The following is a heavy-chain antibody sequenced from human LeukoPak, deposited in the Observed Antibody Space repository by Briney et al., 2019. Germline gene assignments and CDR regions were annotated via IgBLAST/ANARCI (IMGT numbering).Heavy chain of an antibody. J-gene: IGHJ4*02. D-gene: IGHD3-10*01. V-gene: IGHV4-39*07. CDR2: IYYSGST. CDR1: GVSISSSSYY. CDR3: ARDPSEGSGSYYPTRFDY. Sequence: SETLSLTCTVSGVSISSSSYYWGWLRQPPGKGLEWIGSIYYSGSTYYNPSLKSRVTISVDTSKNQFSLKLSSVTAADTAVYYCARDPSEGSGSYYPTRFDYWGQGTLVTVSS.